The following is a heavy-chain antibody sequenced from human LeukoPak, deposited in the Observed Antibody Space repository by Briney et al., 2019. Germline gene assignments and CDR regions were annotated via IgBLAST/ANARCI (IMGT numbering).Heavy chain of an antibody. CDR1: GGSISSGGYY. CDR2: IYYSGST. CDR3: ASANCGGACYVDY. D-gene: IGHD2-21*02. J-gene: IGHJ4*02. Sequence: SETLSLTCTVSGGSISSGGYYWGWVRQHPGKGLEWIGYIYYSGSTYYNPSLKSRVTISVDTSKNQFSLKLSSVTAADTAVYYCASANCGGACYVDYWGQGTLVTVSS. V-gene: IGHV4-31*03.